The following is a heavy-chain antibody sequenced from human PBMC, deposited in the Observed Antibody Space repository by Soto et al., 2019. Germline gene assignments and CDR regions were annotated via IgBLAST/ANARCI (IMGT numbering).Heavy chain of an antibody. CDR2: INPNSGGT. V-gene: IGHV1-2*04. J-gene: IGHJ6*02. Sequence: ASVKVSCKASGYTFTGYYMHWVRQAPGQGLEWMGWINPNSGGTNYAQKFQGWVTMTRDTSISTACMELSRLRSDDTAVYYCAREYSSPHYYYYYGMDVWGQGTTVTVSS. CDR3: AREYSSPHYYYYYGMDV. D-gene: IGHD6-13*01. CDR1: GYTFTGYY.